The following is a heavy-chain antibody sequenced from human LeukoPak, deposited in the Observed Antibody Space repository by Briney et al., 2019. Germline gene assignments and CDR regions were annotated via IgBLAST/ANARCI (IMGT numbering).Heavy chain of an antibody. CDR1: GYSISSGYY. Sequence: SETLSLTCTVSGYSISSGYYWGWIRQPPGKGLEWIGSIYHSGSTYYNPSLKGRVTISVDTSKNQFSLKLSSVTAADTAVYYCARSGVENDSSGYYQYYYYYYYMDVWGKGTTVTVSS. D-gene: IGHD3-22*01. CDR3: ARSGVENDSSGYYQYYYYYYYMDV. J-gene: IGHJ6*03. V-gene: IGHV4-38-2*02. CDR2: IYHSGST.